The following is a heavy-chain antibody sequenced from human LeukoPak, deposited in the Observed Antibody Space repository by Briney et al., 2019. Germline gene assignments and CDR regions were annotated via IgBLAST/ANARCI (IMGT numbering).Heavy chain of an antibody. D-gene: IGHD3-10*01. CDR1: GGTFSSYA. J-gene: IGHJ4*02. CDR2: IIPIFGTA. Sequence: GASVKVSCKASGGTFSSYAISWVRQAPGQGLEWMGGIIPIFGTANYAQKFQGRVTITADKSTSTAYMELSSLRSEDTAVYYCARGIIWFGELIYFDYWGQGTLVTVSS. CDR3: ARGIIWFGELIYFDY. V-gene: IGHV1-69*06.